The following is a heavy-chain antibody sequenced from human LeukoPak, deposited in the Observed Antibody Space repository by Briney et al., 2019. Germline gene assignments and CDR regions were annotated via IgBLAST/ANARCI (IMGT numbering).Heavy chain of an antibody. Sequence: GGSLRLSCAASEFTFSSYSMNWVRQAPGKGLEWVSYITNSGNSKSYADSVKGRFTISRDNTKNSLYLQMNGLRAEDTAVYYCARIRSSGYLTFDYWGQGILVTVSS. J-gene: IGHJ4*02. CDR1: EFTFSSYS. D-gene: IGHD3-22*01. CDR3: ARIRSSGYLTFDY. V-gene: IGHV3-48*01. CDR2: ITNSGNSK.